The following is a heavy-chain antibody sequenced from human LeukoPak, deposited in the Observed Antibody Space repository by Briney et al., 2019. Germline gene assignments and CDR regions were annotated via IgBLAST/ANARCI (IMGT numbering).Heavy chain of an antibody. Sequence: PGGSLRLSCAASGFTVSSNYMSWVRQAPGKGLEWVSAISGSGGSTYYADSVKGRFTISRDNSKNTLYLQMNSLRAEDTAVYYCAKDTPGYSSGWYDAFDIWGQGTMVTVSS. CDR3: AKDTPGYSSGWYDAFDI. V-gene: IGHV3-23*01. D-gene: IGHD6-19*01. CDR2: ISGSGGST. J-gene: IGHJ3*02. CDR1: GFTVSSNY.